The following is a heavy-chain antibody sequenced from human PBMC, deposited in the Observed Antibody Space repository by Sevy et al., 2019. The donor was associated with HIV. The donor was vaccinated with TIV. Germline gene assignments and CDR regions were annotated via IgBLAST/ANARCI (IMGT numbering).Heavy chain of an antibody. CDR3: ARGAQLYDCVWGEDC. CDR2: INPNTGGT. V-gene: IGHV1-2*02. D-gene: IGHD3-16*01. J-gene: IGHJ4*02. Sequence: ASVKVSCKASGYTFTGYYMHWVRQAPGQGLEWMGWINPNTGGTHYAQNFQGRVTMTRDTSISTAYMELSRLRSDDTAVYYCARGAQLYDCVWGEDCWGQGTLVTVSS. CDR1: GYTFTGYY.